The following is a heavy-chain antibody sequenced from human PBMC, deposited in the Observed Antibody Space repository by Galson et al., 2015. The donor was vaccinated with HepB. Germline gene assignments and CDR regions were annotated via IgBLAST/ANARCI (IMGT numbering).Heavy chain of an antibody. CDR3: AREGSGSYYNPNPSFGFDP. Sequence: SVKVSCKASGYTFTSYGISWVRQAPGQGLEWMGWISAYNGNTNYAQKLQGRVTMTTDTSTSTAYMELRSLRSDDTAVYYCAREGSGSYYNPNPSFGFDPWGQGTLVTVSS. D-gene: IGHD3-10*01. CDR1: GYTFTSYG. CDR2: ISAYNGNT. V-gene: IGHV1-18*01. J-gene: IGHJ5*02.